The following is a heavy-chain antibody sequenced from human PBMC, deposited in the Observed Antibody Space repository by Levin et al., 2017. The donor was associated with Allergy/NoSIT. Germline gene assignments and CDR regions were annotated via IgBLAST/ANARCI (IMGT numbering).Heavy chain of an antibody. Sequence: GESLKISCAASGFTFSSFTMHWVCQAPGRGPEWLSYITKSSTTIFYADSVKGRFTISRDNAQSSLFLQMNSLRDDDTAVYYCARSYCPGECHSPLYWGQGTLVTASS. CDR2: ITKSSTTI. CDR3: ARSYCPGECHSPLY. V-gene: IGHV3-48*02. J-gene: IGHJ1*01. CDR1: GFTFSSFT. D-gene: IGHD2-8*02.